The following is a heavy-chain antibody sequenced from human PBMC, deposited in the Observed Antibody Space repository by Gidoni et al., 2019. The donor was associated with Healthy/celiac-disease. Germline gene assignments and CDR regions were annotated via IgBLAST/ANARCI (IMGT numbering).Heavy chain of an antibody. V-gene: IGHV3-33*01. CDR2: IWYDGSNK. Sequence: QVQLVESGGGVVQPGRSLRLSCAASGFTFSSYGMHWVRQAPGKGLEWVAVIWYDGSNKYYADSVKGRFTISRDNSKNTLYLQMNSLRAEDTAVYYCAREILDGYCFDYWGQGTLVTVSS. J-gene: IGHJ4*02. CDR3: AREILDGYCFDY. D-gene: IGHD3-22*01. CDR1: GFTFSSYG.